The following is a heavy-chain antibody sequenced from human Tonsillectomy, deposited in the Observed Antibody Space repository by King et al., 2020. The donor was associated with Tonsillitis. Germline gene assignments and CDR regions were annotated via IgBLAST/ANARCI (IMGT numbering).Heavy chain of an antibody. CDR2: IYYSGST. V-gene: IGHV4-59*01. CDR3: ARVRRLRHYGGNSGCFDL. Sequence: VQLQESGPGLVKPSETLFLTCTVSGGSISSYYWTWIRQPPGKGLEWIGYIYYSGSTNYNPSLKSRVTISVDTSKNQFSLKLSSVTAADTAVYYCARVRRLRHYGGNSGCFDLWGRGTLVTVSS. CDR1: GGSISSYY. J-gene: IGHJ2*01. D-gene: IGHD4-23*01.